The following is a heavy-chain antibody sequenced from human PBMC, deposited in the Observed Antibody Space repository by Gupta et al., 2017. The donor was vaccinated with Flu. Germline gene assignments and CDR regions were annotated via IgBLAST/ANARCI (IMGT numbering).Heavy chain of an antibody. CDR3: AREDYDSSGYPWYFDY. V-gene: IGHV4-59*01. CDR1: GGSISSYY. J-gene: IGHJ4*02. CDR2: IYYSGST. Sequence: QVQLQESGPGLVKPSETLSLTCTVSGGSISSYYWSWIRQPPGKGLEWIGYIYYSGSTNYNPSLKSRVTISVDTSKNQFSLKLSSVTAADTAVYYCAREDYDSSGYPWYFDYWGQGTLVTVSS. D-gene: IGHD3-22*01.